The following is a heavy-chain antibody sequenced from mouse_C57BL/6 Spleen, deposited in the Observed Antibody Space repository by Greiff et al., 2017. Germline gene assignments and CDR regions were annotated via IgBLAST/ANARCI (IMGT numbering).Heavy chain of an antibody. Sequence: EVHVVESGGGLVKPGGSLKLSCAASGFTFSDYGMHWVRQAPEKGLEWVAYISNGSSTIYYADTVKGRFTISRDNAKNTLFLQMTSLRSEDTAMYYCANAYVAYWGQGTLVTVSA. V-gene: IGHV5-17*01. D-gene: IGHD5-1-1*01. CDR3: ANAYVAY. CDR2: ISNGSSTI. CDR1: GFTFSDYG. J-gene: IGHJ3*01.